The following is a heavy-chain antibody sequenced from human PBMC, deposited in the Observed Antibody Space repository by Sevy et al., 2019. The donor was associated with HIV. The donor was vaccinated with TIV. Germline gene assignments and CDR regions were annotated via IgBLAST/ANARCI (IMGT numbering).Heavy chain of an antibody. J-gene: IGHJ4*02. Sequence: GGSLRLSCAASGFSFSSYEMNWVRQAPGKGLEWVSSINAISSNIYYADSVKGRFTISRDNAENSLYLQMNSVRAEDTAVHYCARDLFSGGNAVYGYWGQGTLVTVSS. CDR2: INAISSNI. V-gene: IGHV3-21*01. CDR1: GFSFSSYE. D-gene: IGHD2-15*01. CDR3: ARDLFSGGNAVYGY.